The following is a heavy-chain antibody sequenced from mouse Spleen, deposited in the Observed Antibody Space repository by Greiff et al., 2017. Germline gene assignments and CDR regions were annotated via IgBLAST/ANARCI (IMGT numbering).Heavy chain of an antibody. CDR1: GYTFTSYW. Sequence: QVQLQQPGAELVKPGASVKLSCKASGYTFTSYWMHWVKQRPGQGLEWIGMIHPNSGSTNYNEKFKSKATLTVDKSSSTAYMQLSSLTSEDSAVYYCASYYDGSYDAMDYWGQGTSVTVSS. D-gene: IGHD1-1*01. CDR3: ASYYDGSYDAMDY. J-gene: IGHJ4*01. CDR2: IHPNSGST. V-gene: IGHV1-64*01.